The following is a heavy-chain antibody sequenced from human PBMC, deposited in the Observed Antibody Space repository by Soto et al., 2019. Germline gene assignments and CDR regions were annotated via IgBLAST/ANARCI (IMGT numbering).Heavy chain of an antibody. D-gene: IGHD3-22*01. CDR3: TTDFYYDSSGYPDY. CDR2: IKSKTDGGTT. Sequence: AGGSLRLSCAASGFTFSNAWMSWVRQAPGKGLEWVGRIKSKTDGGTTDYAAPVKGRFTISRDDSKNTLYLQMNSLKTEDTAVYYCTTDFYYDSSGYPDYWGQGTLVTVSS. V-gene: IGHV3-15*01. J-gene: IGHJ4*02. CDR1: GFTFSNAW.